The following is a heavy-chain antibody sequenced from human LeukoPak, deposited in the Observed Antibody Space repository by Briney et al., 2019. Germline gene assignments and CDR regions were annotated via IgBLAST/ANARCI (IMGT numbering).Heavy chain of an antibody. J-gene: IGHJ4*02. Sequence: ASVKVSCKASGYTFTSYGISWVRQDPGQGLEWMGWISAYNGNTNYAQKLQGRVAMTTDTSTSTAYMELRSLRSDDTAVYYCARENYDILTGYYHFDYWGQGTLVTVSS. CDR1: GYTFTSYG. CDR3: ARENYDILTGYYHFDY. D-gene: IGHD3-9*01. V-gene: IGHV1-18*01. CDR2: ISAYNGNT.